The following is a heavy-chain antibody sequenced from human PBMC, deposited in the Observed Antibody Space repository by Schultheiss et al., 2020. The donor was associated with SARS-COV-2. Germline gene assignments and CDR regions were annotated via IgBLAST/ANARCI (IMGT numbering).Heavy chain of an antibody. CDR2: IYHSGST. CDR1: GGSISSGGYS. Sequence: SETLSLTCAVSGGSISSGGYSWSWIRQPPGKGLEWIGYIYHSGSTYYNPSLKSRVTISVDRSKNQFSLKLSSVTAADTAVYYCARHYYDFWSGYCDYWGQGTLVTVSS. CDR3: ARHYYDFWSGYCDY. V-gene: IGHV4-30-2*01. D-gene: IGHD3-3*01. J-gene: IGHJ4*02.